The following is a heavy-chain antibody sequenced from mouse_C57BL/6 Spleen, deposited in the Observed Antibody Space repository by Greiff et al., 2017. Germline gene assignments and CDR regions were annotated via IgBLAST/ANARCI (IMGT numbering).Heavy chain of an antibody. CDR3: ARGSGVGGYFDV. Sequence: EVQLQESGPGMVKPSQSLSLTCTVTGYSITSGYDWHWIRHFPGNKLEWMGYISYSGSTNYNPSLKSRISITHDTSKNHFFLKLNSVTTEDTATYYCARGSGVGGYFDVWGTGTTVTVSS. D-gene: IGHD6-1*01. V-gene: IGHV3-1*01. CDR1: GYSITSGYD. CDR2: ISYSGST. J-gene: IGHJ1*03.